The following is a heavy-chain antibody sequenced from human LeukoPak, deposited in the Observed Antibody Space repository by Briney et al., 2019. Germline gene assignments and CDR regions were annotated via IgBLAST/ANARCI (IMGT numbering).Heavy chain of an antibody. J-gene: IGHJ6*03. CDR2: ISGSGGST. Sequence: GGSLRLSCAPSGFTFSSYAMSWVRQAPGKGLEWVSAISGSGGSTYYADSVKGRFTISRDNSKNTLYLQMNSLRAEDTAVYYCAKGNGSGSYYYYYMDVWGKGTTVTVSS. V-gene: IGHV3-23*01. CDR1: GFTFSSYA. CDR3: AKGNGSGSYYYYYMDV. D-gene: IGHD3-10*01.